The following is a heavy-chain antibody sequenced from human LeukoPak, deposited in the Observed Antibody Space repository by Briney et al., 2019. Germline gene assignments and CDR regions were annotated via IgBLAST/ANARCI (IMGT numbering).Heavy chain of an antibody. CDR1: GYTFTGYY. Sequence: ASVKVSCKASGYTFTGYYMHWVRQAPGQGLEWMGWINPNSGGTNYAQKFQGRVTMTRDTSISTAYMELSRLRSDDTAVYYRARDRVSMWTGFRDAFDIWGQGTMVTVSS. CDR2: INPNSGGT. D-gene: IGHD1-14*01. CDR3: ARDRVSMWTGFRDAFDI. V-gene: IGHV1-2*02. J-gene: IGHJ3*02.